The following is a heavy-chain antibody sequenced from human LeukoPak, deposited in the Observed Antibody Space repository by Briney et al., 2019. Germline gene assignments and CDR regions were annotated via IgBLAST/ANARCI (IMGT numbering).Heavy chain of an antibody. CDR3: ARHITVSYDAFDL. CDR2: VFYSGGT. J-gene: IGHJ3*01. Sequence: SETLSLTCTVSGGSITGYYWSWIRQPPGKGLEWIGYVFYSGGTLHNPSLQSRVTISVDTSKTQFSLKLTSVTAADTAVYYCARHITVSYDAFDLWGRGTMVTVSS. V-gene: IGHV4-59*08. D-gene: IGHD6-19*01. CDR1: GGSITGYY.